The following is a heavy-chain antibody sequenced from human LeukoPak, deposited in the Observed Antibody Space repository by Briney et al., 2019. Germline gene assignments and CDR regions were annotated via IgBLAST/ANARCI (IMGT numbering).Heavy chain of an antibody. Sequence: PSETLSLTCTVSGGSISSYYWSWIRQPPGKGLEWIGYIYYSGSTNYNPSLKSRVTISVDTSKNQFSLKLSSVTAADTAVYYCALHTIFGVADYWGQGTLVTVSS. J-gene: IGHJ4*02. CDR1: GGSISSYY. D-gene: IGHD3-3*01. V-gene: IGHV4-59*01. CDR2: IYYSGST. CDR3: ALHTIFGVADY.